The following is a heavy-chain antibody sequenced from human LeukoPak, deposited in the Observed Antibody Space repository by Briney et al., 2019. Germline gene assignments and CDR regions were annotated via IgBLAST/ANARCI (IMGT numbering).Heavy chain of an antibody. CDR1: GFTFSGYS. D-gene: IGHD3-22*01. CDR3: AREVSEGFDF. Sequence: GGSLRLSCTASGFTFSGYSMNWLRQAPGKGLEWVSSFGTRSTSIYHAGSVKGRFAISRDNAKNSLYLQMNSLRAEDTALYYCAREVSEGFDFWGQGTLVPVSS. V-gene: IGHV3-21*01. J-gene: IGHJ4*02. CDR2: FGTRSTSI.